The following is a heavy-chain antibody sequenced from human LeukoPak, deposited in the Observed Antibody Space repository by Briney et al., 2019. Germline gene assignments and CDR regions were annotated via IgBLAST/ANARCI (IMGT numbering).Heavy chain of an antibody. Sequence: SETLSLTCTVSGGSISSYYWSWIRQPPGKGLEWIGYIYYSGSTNYNPSLKSRVTISVKTSKNQFSLKLSSVTAADTAVYYCARVEGGLNYFDYWGQGTLVTVSS. V-gene: IGHV4-59*12. D-gene: IGHD1-1*01. CDR3: ARVEGGLNYFDY. CDR1: GGSISSYY. CDR2: IYYSGST. J-gene: IGHJ4*02.